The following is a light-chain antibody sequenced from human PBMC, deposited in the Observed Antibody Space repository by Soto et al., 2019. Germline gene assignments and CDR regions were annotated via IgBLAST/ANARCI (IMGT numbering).Light chain of an antibody. Sequence: EIVMTQSPANLSVSPGERATLSCRASQSVSSNLAWYQQKPGQAPRLLIYGASTRAPGIPARFSGSGSGTEFTLAISSLQSEDFAVYYCQQYNKWPPYTFGQGTKLEIK. CDR1: QSVSSN. J-gene: IGKJ2*01. CDR3: QQYNKWPPYT. CDR2: GAS. V-gene: IGKV3-15*01.